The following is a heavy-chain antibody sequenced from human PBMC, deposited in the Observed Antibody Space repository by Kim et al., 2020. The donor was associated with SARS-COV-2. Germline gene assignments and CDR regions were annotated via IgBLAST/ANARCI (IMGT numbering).Heavy chain of an antibody. D-gene: IGHD6-19*01. J-gene: IGHJ4*02. Sequence: TKYAQKCRARVTITSDTTASTAYMELSSLRSEDTAVYYCARGSGWAFDYWGQGTLVTVAS. CDR3: ARGSGWAFDY. CDR2: T. V-gene: IGHV1-3*01.